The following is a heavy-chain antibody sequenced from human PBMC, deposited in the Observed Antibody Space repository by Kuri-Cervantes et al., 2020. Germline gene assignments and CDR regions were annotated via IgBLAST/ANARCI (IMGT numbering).Heavy chain of an antibody. CDR2: IYYSGST. V-gene: IGHV4-31*03. CDR3: ARDHYSNYVWGMNWFDH. Sequence: SVILSLTCIVSGGSISSGGYYWRWIRLTPGKGLEWIGYIYYSGSTYYNPSLKSRVAISVDTSKNQFSLKLSSVTAADTAVYYCARDHYSNYVWGMNWFDHWGQGTLVTVSS. CDR1: GGSISSGGYY. D-gene: IGHD4-11*01. J-gene: IGHJ5*02.